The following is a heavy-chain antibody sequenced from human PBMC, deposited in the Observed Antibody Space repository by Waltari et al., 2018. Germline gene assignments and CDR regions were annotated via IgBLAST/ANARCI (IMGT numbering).Heavy chain of an antibody. V-gene: IGHV4-38-2*01. J-gene: IGHJ4*02. CDR3: ARNSGNYSFLY. CDR1: GYSISGYF. CDR2: IYHRGRT. D-gene: IGHD1-26*01. Sequence: QVQLQESGPGLLKPSETLSLTCAVSGYSISGYFWGWIRQPPGKGLVWIGSIYHRGRTYYNPSLKSRVTMSVDTSKNQFSLKLSSVTAADTAVYYCARNSGNYSFLYWGQGTLVTVSS.